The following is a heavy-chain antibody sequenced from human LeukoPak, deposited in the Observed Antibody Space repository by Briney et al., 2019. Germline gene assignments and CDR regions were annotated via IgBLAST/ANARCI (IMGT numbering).Heavy chain of an antibody. V-gene: IGHV4-39*01. Sequence: PSETLSLTCTVSGGSISSSFYYWGWIRQPPGKGLEWIGSIYHSGSTYYNPSLKSRVAISVDTSRNQFVLNLSSVTAADTALYYCARVANYHDSDAYYEALDIWGQGTLVTVSS. CDR1: GGSISSSFYY. CDR3: ARVANYHDSDAYYEALDI. J-gene: IGHJ3*02. CDR2: IYHSGST. D-gene: IGHD3-16*01.